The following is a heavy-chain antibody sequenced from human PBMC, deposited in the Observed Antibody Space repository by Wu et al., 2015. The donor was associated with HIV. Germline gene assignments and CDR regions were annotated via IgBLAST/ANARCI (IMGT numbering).Heavy chain of an antibody. J-gene: IGHJ4*02. D-gene: IGHD3-22*01. V-gene: IGHV1-24*01. CDR1: GYTLTDLS. Sequence: QVQVVQSGAEVKKPGASVKVSCKVSGYTLTDLSIHWVRQAPGEGLEWMGSFDPEDGETIYAQKFQGRVTMTRDTSTSTVYMELSSLRSEDTAVYYCARQYDSSGYYLDYWGQGTLVTVSS. CDR2: FDPEDGET. CDR3: ARQYDSSGYYLDY.